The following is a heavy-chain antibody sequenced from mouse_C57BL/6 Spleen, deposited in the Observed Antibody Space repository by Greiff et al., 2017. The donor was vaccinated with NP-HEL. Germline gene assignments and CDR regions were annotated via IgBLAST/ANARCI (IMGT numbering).Heavy chain of an antibody. CDR3: AREGVGNRWFAY. V-gene: IGHV1-4*01. J-gene: IGHJ3*01. D-gene: IGHD2-1*01. CDR1: GYTFTSYT. CDR2: INPSSGYT. Sequence: VKLVESGAELARPGASVKMSCKASGYTFTSYTMHWVKQRPGQGLEWIGYINPSSGYTKYNQKFKDKATLTADKSSSTAYMQLSSLTSEDSAVYYCAREGVGNRWFAYWGQGTLVTVSA.